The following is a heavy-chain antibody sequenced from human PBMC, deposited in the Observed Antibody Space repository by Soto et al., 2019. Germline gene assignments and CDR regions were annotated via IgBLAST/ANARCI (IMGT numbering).Heavy chain of an antibody. CDR1: GYIFSDYY. CDR2: VDPSSGAT. CDR3: ARMGDDYST. D-gene: IGHD4-4*01. Sequence: QLQLVQSGAEVRKPGASVKVSCKASGYIFSDYYVHWVRQAPRQGLEWMGWVDPSSGATNIAQKFQGRVTMTTDTSIGTGYMELLSLTSDDTAVYYCARMGDDYSTWGQGTLVTVSS. V-gene: IGHV1-2*02. J-gene: IGHJ5*02.